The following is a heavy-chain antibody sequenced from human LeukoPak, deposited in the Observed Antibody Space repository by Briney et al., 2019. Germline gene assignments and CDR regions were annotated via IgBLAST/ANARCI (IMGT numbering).Heavy chain of an antibody. CDR3: ATVLTFWSGYLNWFDP. J-gene: IGHJ5*02. Sequence: ASVKVSCKXSGYTLAELSMHWVRQAPGKGLEWMGGFDPEDGETIYSQKFQGRVTMTEDTSTDTAYMELSSLRSEDTAVYYCATVLTFWSGYLNWFDPWGQGTLVTVSS. V-gene: IGHV1-24*01. CDR1: GYTLAELS. CDR2: FDPEDGET. D-gene: IGHD3-3*01.